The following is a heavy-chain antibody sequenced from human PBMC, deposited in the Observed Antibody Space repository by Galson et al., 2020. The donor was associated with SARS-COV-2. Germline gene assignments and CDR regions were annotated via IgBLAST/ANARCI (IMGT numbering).Heavy chain of an antibody. Sequence: GSLRLSCAASGFTFSSYSMNWVRQAPGKGLEWVSSISSSSSYIYYADSVKGRFTISRDNAKNSLYLQMNSLRAEDTAVYYCARDEGEYDYVWGSYRTHLDYWGQGTLVTVSS. D-gene: IGHD3-16*02. V-gene: IGHV3-21*01. J-gene: IGHJ4*02. CDR1: GFTFSSYS. CDR2: ISSSSSYI. CDR3: ARDEGEYDYVWGSYRTHLDY.